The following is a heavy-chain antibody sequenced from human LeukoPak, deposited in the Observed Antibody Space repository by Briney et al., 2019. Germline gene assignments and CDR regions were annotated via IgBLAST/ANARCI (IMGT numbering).Heavy chain of an antibody. CDR3: ARDYDFWSGYYSPTRGYFGY. Sequence: GGSLRLSCAASGFTFSGSGMHWVRQAPGKGLEWVTFIRYDESNKYYTDSVKGRFTISRDNSKNTRYLQMDSLRAEDTAVYYCARDYDFWSGYYSPTRGYFGYWGQGTLVTVSS. J-gene: IGHJ4*02. D-gene: IGHD3-3*01. V-gene: IGHV3-30*02. CDR2: IRYDESNK. CDR1: GFTFSGSG.